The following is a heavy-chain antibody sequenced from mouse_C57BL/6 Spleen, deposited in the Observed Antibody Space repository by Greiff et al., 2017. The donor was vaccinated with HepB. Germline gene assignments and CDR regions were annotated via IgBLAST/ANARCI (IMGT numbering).Heavy chain of an antibody. CDR1: GFTFSNYW. Sequence: EVQGVESGGGLVQPGGSMKLSCVASGFTFSNYWMNWVRQSPEKGLEWVAQIRLKSDNYATHYAESVKGRFTISRDDSKSSVYLQMNNLRAEDTGIYYCTDEDEGGYAMDYWGQGTSVTVSS. CDR2: IRLKSDNYAT. J-gene: IGHJ4*01. V-gene: IGHV6-3*01. CDR3: TDEDEGGYAMDY.